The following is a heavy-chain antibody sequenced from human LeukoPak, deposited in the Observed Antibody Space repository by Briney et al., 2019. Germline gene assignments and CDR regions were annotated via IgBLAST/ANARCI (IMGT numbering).Heavy chain of an antibody. V-gene: IGHV3-23*01. CDR1: GFTFSSYT. J-gene: IGHJ5*01. CDR2: ITTSDGNT. Sequence: GGSLRLSCAASGFTFSSYTMSWVRQAPGKGLEWVSTITTSDGNTYYADSVKGRFTVSRDNSKNTLFLQMNSLRAEDTAVYYCARYRDWHFDFWAQGTLVIVSP. D-gene: IGHD3-9*01. CDR3: ARYRDWHFDF.